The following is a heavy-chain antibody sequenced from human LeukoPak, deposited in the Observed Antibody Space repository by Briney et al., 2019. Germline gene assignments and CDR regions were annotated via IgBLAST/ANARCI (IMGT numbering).Heavy chain of an antibody. J-gene: IGHJ3*02. CDR3: ARGSSRSPRDAFDI. V-gene: IGHV1-18*01. CDR2: ISAYNGNT. Sequence: ASVKVSCKASGYTFTSYGISWVRQAPGQGLEWMGWISAYNGNTNYAQKLQGRVTMTTDTSTSTVYMELSSLRSEDTAVYYCARGSSRSPRDAFDIWGQGTMVSVSS. CDR1: GYTFTSYG.